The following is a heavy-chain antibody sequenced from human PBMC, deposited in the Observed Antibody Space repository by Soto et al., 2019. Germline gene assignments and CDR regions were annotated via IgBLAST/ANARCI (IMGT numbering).Heavy chain of an antibody. V-gene: IGHV1-8*01. CDR3: ARVPFVNFGDSVPFDY. CDR2: VNPNSGNT. D-gene: IGHD4-17*01. CDR1: GFTFTSYD. Sequence: VQLLQSGAEVKKPGASVKVSCKTSGFTFTSYDINWVRQAPGQGLEWLGWVNPNSGNTDYARKCQGRVTMTRNTSITTAYMELSSLRSEDTAVYYCARVPFVNFGDSVPFDYWGQGTLVTVSS. J-gene: IGHJ4*02.